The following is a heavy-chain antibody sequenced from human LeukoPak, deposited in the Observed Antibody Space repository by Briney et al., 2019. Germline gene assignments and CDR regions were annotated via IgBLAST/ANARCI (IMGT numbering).Heavy chain of an antibody. J-gene: IGHJ4*02. CDR2: ISSGGGTT. CDR3: TKRSIAVETDY. V-gene: IGHV3-23*01. CDR1: GFTFSDYG. Sequence: GGSLRLSCAVSGFTFSDYGLSWVRQAPGKGLEWVSAISSGGGTTYYADSVKGRFIISSDNSKNTLYLQMNSLRAEDTAVYYCTKRSIAVETDYWGQGTLVTVSS. D-gene: IGHD6-19*01.